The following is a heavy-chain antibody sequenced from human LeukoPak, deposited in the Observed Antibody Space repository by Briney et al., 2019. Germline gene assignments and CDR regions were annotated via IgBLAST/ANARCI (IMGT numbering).Heavy chain of an antibody. CDR2: ISAYNGNT. CDR1: GYTFTSYG. V-gene: IGHV1-18*01. D-gene: IGHD3-10*01. CDR3: ARVVRGVITY. Sequence: AASVKVSCKASGYTFTSYGISWVRQAPGQGLEWMGWISAYNGNTNYAQKLQGRVTVTTDTSTSTAYTELRSLRSDDTAVYYCARVVRGVITYWGQGTLVTVSS. J-gene: IGHJ4*02.